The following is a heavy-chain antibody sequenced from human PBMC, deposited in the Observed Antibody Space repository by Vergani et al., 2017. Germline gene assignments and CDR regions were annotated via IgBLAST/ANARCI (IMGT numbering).Heavy chain of an antibody. CDR3: ARDHRDYNNYPGTFDI. J-gene: IGHJ3*02. D-gene: IGHD5-24*01. CDR1: GSSISDHF. Sequence: QVQLVESGGGLVKPGGSLRLSCAASGSSISDHFMSWICQAPGTGLEWVYYISNSGNTIEYADSVKGRFSISRDNAKSSLFLQMDSLRAEDTAVYYCARDHRDYNNYPGTFDIWGQGSMVTVSS. CDR2: ISNSGNTI. V-gene: IGHV3-11*01.